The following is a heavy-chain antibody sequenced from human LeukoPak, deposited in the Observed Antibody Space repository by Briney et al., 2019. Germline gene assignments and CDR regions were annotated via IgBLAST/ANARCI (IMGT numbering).Heavy chain of an antibody. Sequence: QSGGSLRLSCTAPGFTFGDYAMSWVRQAPGKGLEWVGFIRSKHYGGTTEYAASVKGRFTMSRDDSKSIAYLQMNSLKTEDTAVYYCTRFMVRGVIIYMDVWGKGTTVTVSS. V-gene: IGHV3-49*04. CDR2: IRSKHYGGTT. CDR1: GFTFGDYA. CDR3: TRFMVRGVIIYMDV. J-gene: IGHJ6*03. D-gene: IGHD3-10*01.